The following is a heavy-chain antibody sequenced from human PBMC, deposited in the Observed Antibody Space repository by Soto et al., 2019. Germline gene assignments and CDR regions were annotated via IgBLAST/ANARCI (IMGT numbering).Heavy chain of an antibody. V-gene: IGHV3-23*01. Sequence: EVQLLESGGGLVQPGGSLRLSCAASGFTFSSYAMSWVRQAPGKGLEWVSAISGGGGSTYYADSVKGRFTISRDNSKNTLYLQMNSLRAEDTAVYYCAKVGRKYQLPGLGGYFDLWGRGTLVTVSS. D-gene: IGHD2-2*01. CDR3: AKVGRKYQLPGLGGYFDL. J-gene: IGHJ2*01. CDR2: ISGGGGST. CDR1: GFTFSSYA.